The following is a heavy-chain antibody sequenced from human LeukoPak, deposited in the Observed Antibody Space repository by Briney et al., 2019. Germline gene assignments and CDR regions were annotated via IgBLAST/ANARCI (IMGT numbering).Heavy chain of an antibody. V-gene: IGHV4-59*01. Sequence: PSETLSLTCTVSGGSMIKYFWNWFRQPPGKGLEWIGYIYFSGSTNYNPSLKSRVTISVDTSKNQFSLKLRSVTAADTAMYYCARDHVYGSGSNTFDYWGQGTLVTVSS. D-gene: IGHD3-10*01. J-gene: IGHJ4*02. CDR1: GGSMIKYF. CDR3: ARDHVYGSGSNTFDY. CDR2: IYFSGST.